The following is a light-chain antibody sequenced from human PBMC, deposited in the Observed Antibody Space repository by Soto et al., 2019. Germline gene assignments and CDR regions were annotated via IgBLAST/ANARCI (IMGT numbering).Light chain of an antibody. CDR1: QSVSSY. J-gene: IGKJ4*01. V-gene: IGKV3-20*01. CDR3: QLYGSSLLT. Sequence: IGMTQSPATRAVSPGERATVCCRASQSVSSYLAWYQQKPGQAPRLLIYSASSRATGIPDRFSGSGSGTDFTLTISRLEPEDFAVYYCQLYGSSLLTFGGGTKV. CDR2: SAS.